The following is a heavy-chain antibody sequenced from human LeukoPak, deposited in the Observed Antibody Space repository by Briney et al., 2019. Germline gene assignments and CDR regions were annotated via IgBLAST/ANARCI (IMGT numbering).Heavy chain of an antibody. J-gene: IGHJ4*01. CDR1: GGSISSGVYY. V-gene: IGHV4-39*01. CDR3: ARQTSDYSSGWHFDY. D-gene: IGHD6-19*01. Sequence: SETLSLTCTVSGGSISSGVYYWGWIRQPPGKGLQWVGSIYYSGGTYYDPSLRSRVTMSVDTSKNQFSLIVRSVSAADTAVYYCARQTSDYSSGWHFDYWGLGTLVAVSA. CDR2: IYYSGGT.